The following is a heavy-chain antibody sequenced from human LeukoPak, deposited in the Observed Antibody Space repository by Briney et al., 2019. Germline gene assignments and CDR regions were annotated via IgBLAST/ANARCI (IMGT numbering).Heavy chain of an antibody. V-gene: IGHV3-30*02. CDR2: IRYDGSNK. CDR1: GFTFSSYG. D-gene: IGHD2-2*01. J-gene: IGHJ4*02. Sequence: GGSLRLSCAASGFTFSSYGMHWVRQAPGKGLEWVAFIRYDGSNKYYADSVKGRFTISRDNSKNTLYLQMNSLRAEDTAVYYCVRVTGYCSSTSCSHFDYWGQGTLVTVSS. CDR3: VRVTGYCSSTSCSHFDY.